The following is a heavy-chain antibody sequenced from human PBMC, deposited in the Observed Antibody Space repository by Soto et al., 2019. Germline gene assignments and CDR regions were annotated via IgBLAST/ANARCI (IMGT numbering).Heavy chain of an antibody. CDR3: ARAPPSGAFDI. Sequence: QVQLQESGPGLVKPSETLSLTCTVSGGSISSYYWSWIRQPPGKGLEWIGYIYYSGSTNYNPSLKSRVTISVDTSKNQFSLKLSSVTAADTAVYYCARAPPSGAFDIWGQGTMVTVSS. D-gene: IGHD6-25*01. V-gene: IGHV4-59*01. CDR2: IYYSGST. J-gene: IGHJ3*02. CDR1: GGSISSYY.